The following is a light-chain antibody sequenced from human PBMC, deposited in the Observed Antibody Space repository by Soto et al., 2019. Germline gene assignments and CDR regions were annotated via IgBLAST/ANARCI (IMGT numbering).Light chain of an antibody. J-gene: IGKJ2*01. Sequence: EIVLTQSPATLSVSRGERATLSCRASQSVSSNLAWYQQKPGQAPRLLIYDTSSRATGFPARFSGSGSGTEFTLTISSLQSEDIAVYYCQQYNSWPPYTFGQGTKVEIK. V-gene: IGKV3-15*01. CDR1: QSVSSN. CDR3: QQYNSWPPYT. CDR2: DTS.